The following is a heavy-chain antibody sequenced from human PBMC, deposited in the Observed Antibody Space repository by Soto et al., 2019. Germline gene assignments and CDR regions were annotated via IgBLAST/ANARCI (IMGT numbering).Heavy chain of an antibody. J-gene: IGHJ6*02. CDR3: ARXXXXMVRGVKNYYYYGMDV. V-gene: IGHV3-33*01. CDR2: IWYDGSNK. Sequence: QVQLVESGGGVVQPGRSLRLSCAASGFTFSSYGMHWVRQAPGKGLEWVAVIWYDGSNKYYADSVKGRFTISRDNSKNTLYLQMNXLRAEDXXVXYXARXXXXMVRGVKNYYYYGMDVWGQGTTVTVSS. D-gene: IGHD3-10*01. CDR1: GFTFSSYG.